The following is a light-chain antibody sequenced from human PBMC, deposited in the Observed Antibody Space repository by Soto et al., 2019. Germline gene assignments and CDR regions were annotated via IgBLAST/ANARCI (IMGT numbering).Light chain of an antibody. CDR1: QGVTND. Sequence: IQMTQSPSSLSASVGDRVTITCRASQGVTNDLGWYQHKPGKAPNRLIYAASTLQSGVRSRFSGSGSGTEFTLTISSLQPADFATYYFLQYNSYPLTFGQETKVEIK. CDR2: AAS. V-gene: IGKV1-17*01. CDR3: LQYNSYPLT. J-gene: IGKJ1*01.